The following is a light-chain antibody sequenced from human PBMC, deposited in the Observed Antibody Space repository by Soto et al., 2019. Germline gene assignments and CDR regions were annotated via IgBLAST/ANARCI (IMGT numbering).Light chain of an antibody. CDR1: QSISSW. J-gene: IGKJ5*01. CDR2: KAS. V-gene: IGKV1-5*03. Sequence: DIQMTQSPSTLSASVGDRVTITCRASQSISSWLAWYQQKPAKAPKLLIYKASSLESGVPSRFSGSGSGTEFPLTISSLQPDYFATYFCQQYNSYPITFGQGTRLEIK. CDR3: QQYNSYPIT.